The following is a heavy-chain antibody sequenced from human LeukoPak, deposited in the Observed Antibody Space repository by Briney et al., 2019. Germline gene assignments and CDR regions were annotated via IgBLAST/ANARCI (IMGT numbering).Heavy chain of an antibody. CDR1: GYSFSSYW. D-gene: IGHD3-16*01. Sequence: RRGESLKISCKGSGYSFSSYWIAWVRQMPGKGLEWMGIIYPGDSDSKYSRSFQGQVTTSADKSINTAYLQWSSLKASDSAMYYCARRLGGADVFDIWGQGTMVTVSS. V-gene: IGHV5-51*01. J-gene: IGHJ3*02. CDR2: IYPGDSDS. CDR3: ARRLGGADVFDI.